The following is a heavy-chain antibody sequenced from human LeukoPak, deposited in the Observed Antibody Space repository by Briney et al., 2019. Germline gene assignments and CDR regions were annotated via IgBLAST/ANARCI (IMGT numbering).Heavy chain of an antibody. D-gene: IGHD1-1*01. CDR2: IRESGGAT. CDR1: GFTFSSYA. Sequence: GGSLRLSCEASGFTFSSYAMNWVRQAPGKGLEWVSGIRESGGATYYTDSVKGRFTISRDNSKNTLYLQMNSLRVEDTAVYYCAKTTAVAYFDCWGRGALVTVSS. CDR3: AKTTAVAYFDC. J-gene: IGHJ4*02. V-gene: IGHV3-23*01.